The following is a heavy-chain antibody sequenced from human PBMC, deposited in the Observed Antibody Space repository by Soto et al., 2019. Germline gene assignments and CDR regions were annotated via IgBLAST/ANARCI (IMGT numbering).Heavy chain of an antibody. CDR2: IIPIFGTA. J-gene: IGHJ4*02. Sequence: QVQLVQSGAEVKKPGSSVKVSCKASGGTFSSYAISWVRQAPGQGLEWMGGIIPIFGTANYAQKFQGRVTITADESTSTAYMELSSLRSEDTAVYYCARVGYCSSTSCRSVHDFWSGYYQFDYWGQGTLVTVSS. V-gene: IGHV1-69*01. D-gene: IGHD2-2*01. CDR3: ARVGYCSSTSCRSVHDFWSGYYQFDY. CDR1: GGTFSSYA.